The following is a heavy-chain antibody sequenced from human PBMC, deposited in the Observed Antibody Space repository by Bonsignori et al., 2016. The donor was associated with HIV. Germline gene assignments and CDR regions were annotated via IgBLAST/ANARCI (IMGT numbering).Heavy chain of an antibody. Sequence: WIRQPPGKGLEWIGYIYYSGSTSYSPSLKSRVTISLDTSKNQFSLKVSSVTSADTAVYYCARTPFGVRGPLYYYYMDVWGKGTTVTVSS. D-gene: IGHD3-10*01. CDR2: IYYSGST. CDR3: ARTPFGVRGPLYYYYMDV. V-gene: IGHV4-59*01. J-gene: IGHJ6*03.